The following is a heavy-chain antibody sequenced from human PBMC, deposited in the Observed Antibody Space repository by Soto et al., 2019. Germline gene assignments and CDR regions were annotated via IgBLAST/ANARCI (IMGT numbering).Heavy chain of an antibody. D-gene: IGHD4-4*01. CDR1: GFTFSSYA. Sequence: PGGSLRLSCSASGFTFSSYAMHWVRQAPGKGLEYVSAISSNGGSTYYADSVKGRFTISRDNSKNTLYLQMSSLRAEDTAVYYCVKDGERDSNYVQFDYWGQGTLVTVSS. CDR3: VKDGERDSNYVQFDY. J-gene: IGHJ4*02. V-gene: IGHV3-64D*08. CDR2: ISSNGGST.